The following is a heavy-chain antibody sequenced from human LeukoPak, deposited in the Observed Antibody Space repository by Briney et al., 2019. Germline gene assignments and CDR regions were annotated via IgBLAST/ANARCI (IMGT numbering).Heavy chain of an antibody. V-gene: IGHV3-30*02. Sequence: PGGSLRLSCAASGFTFSSYGMHWVRQAPGKGLEWVAFIRYDGSNKYYADSVKGRFTISRDNSKNTLYLQMNSLRAEDTAVYYCAKEPPAWIQHDYWGQGTLVTVSS. CDR1: GFTFSSYG. D-gene: IGHD5-18*01. CDR3: AKEPPAWIQHDY. J-gene: IGHJ4*02. CDR2: IRYDGSNK.